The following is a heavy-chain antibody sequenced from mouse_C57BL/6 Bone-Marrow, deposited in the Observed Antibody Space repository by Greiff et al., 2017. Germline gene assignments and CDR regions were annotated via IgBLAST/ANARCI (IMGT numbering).Heavy chain of an antibody. Sequence: EVKVVESEGGLVQPGSSMKLSCTASGFTFSDYYMAWVRQVPEKGLEWVANINYDGSSTYYLDSLKSRFIISRDNAKNILYLQMSSLKSGDTATYYCARETFDGGFAYWGQKTLVTVSA. J-gene: IGHJ3*01. CDR3: ARETFDGGFAY. V-gene: IGHV5-16*01. CDR1: GFTFSDYY. CDR2: INYDGSST.